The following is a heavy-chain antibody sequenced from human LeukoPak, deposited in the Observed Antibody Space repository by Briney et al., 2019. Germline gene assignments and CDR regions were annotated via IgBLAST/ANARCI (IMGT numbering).Heavy chain of an antibody. Sequence: SVTVSCKASGGTFISYAISWVRQAPGQGLEWMGGIIPIFGTANYAQKFHGRVTITTDESTSTAYMELSSLRSEDTAVYYCARGGNWNYELDYWGQGPLVTVSS. J-gene: IGHJ4*02. V-gene: IGHV1-69*05. CDR2: IIPIFGTA. CDR3: ARGGNWNYELDY. CDR1: GGTFISYA. D-gene: IGHD1-7*01.